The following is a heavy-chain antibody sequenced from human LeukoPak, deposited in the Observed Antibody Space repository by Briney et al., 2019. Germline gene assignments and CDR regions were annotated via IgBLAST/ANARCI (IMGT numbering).Heavy chain of an antibody. V-gene: IGHV3-74*01. D-gene: IGHD6-19*01. J-gene: IGHJ4*02. CDR3: ASAQSGWSDYFDY. Sequence: PGGSLRLSCAASGFTFSNYWMHWVRQAPGKGLVWVSRINSDASSTSYADSVKGRFTISRDNAKNTLYLQMNKLRVGDTAVYYCASAQSGWSDYFDYWGQGTLVTVSS. CDR1: GFTFSNYW. CDR2: INSDASST.